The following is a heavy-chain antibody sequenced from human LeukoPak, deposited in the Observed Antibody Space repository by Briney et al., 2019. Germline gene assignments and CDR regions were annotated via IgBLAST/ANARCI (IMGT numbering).Heavy chain of an antibody. V-gene: IGHV3-74*01. CDR3: ASEMGGR. J-gene: IGHJ4*01. CDR2: INSDGSTI. CDR1: GFTFSSYA. Sequence: PGGSLRLSCAASGFTFSSYAMSWVRQAPGKGLVWVSRINSDGSTINYVESVKGRFTISRDNDKNTLFLQMNSLRAEDTALYFCASEMGGRWGHGTLVTVSS. D-gene: IGHD2-15*01.